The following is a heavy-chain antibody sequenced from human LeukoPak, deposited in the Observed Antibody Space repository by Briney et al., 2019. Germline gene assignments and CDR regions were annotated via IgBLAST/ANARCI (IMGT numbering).Heavy chain of an antibody. D-gene: IGHD5-12*01. CDR1: GFTFSSYS. CDR2: ISTSSIYI. V-gene: IGHV3-21*04. CDR3: AKDKGYGGYGQFDY. J-gene: IGHJ4*02. Sequence: GGSLRLSCAASGFTFSSYSMNWVRQAPGKGLEWVSSISTSSIYIYYADSVKGRFTISRDNAKNSLYLQVNSLRAEDMALYYCAKDKGYGGYGQFDYWGQGTLVTVSS.